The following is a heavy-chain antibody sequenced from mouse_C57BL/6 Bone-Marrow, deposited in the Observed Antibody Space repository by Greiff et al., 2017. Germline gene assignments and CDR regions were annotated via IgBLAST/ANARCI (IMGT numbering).Heavy chain of an antibody. V-gene: IGHV1-81*01. Sequence: QVQLKQSGAELARPGASVKLSCKASGYTFTSYGISWVKQRTGQGLEWIGEIYPRSGNTYYNEKFKGKATLTADKSSSTAYMELRSLTSEDSAVYFCARDYYGSLGPWYFDVWGTGTTVTVAS. J-gene: IGHJ1*03. CDR3: ARDYYGSLGPWYFDV. CDR1: GYTFTSYG. CDR2: IYPRSGNT. D-gene: IGHD1-1*01.